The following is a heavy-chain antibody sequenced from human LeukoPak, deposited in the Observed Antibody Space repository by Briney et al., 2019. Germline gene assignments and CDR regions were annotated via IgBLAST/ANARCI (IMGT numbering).Heavy chain of an antibody. D-gene: IGHD5-12*01. CDR2: INTNTGNP. CDR3: ARGYSGFDPAGFDY. V-gene: IGHV7-4-1*02. J-gene: IGHJ4*02. CDR1: GYTFTSYA. Sequence: ASVKVSCKASGYTFTSYAMNWVRQAPGQGLEWMGWINTNTGNPTYAQGFTGRSVFSVDTSVSTAYLQISGLEVEDTAVYYCARGYSGFDPAGFDYWGQGTLVTVSS.